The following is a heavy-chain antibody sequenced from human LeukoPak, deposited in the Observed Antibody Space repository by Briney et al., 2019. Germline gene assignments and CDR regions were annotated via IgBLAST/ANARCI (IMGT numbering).Heavy chain of an antibody. J-gene: IGHJ2*01. D-gene: IGHD6-13*01. CDR3: ARGYSTSWYHFWYFDL. Sequence: PGGSLRLSCAACGFTFSSFSMSWIRQAPGRGLEWVSSISSGGDSYIYYADSVEGRFTISRDNAKDSLYLQMNSLGAEDTAVYYCARGYSTSWYHFWYFDLWGRGTLVTVSS. CDR2: ISSGGDSYI. CDR1: GFTFSSFS. V-gene: IGHV3-21*01.